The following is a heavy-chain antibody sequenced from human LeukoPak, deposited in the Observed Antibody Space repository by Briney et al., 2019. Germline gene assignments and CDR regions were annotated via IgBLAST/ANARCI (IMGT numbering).Heavy chain of an antibody. CDR1: GFTFDDYA. CDR2: ISWNSGSI. Sequence: GRSLRLSCAASGFTFDDYAMHWVRQAPGKGLEWVSGISWNSGSIGYADSVKGRFTISRDNAKNSLYLQMNSLRAEDTALYYCAKDPSGYNSPGGFDYWGQGTLVTVFS. D-gene: IGHD5-24*01. CDR3: AKDPSGYNSPGGFDY. J-gene: IGHJ4*02. V-gene: IGHV3-9*01.